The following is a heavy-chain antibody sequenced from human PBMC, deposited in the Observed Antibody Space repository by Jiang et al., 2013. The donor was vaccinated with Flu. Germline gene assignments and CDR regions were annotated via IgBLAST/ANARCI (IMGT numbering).Heavy chain of an antibody. CDR3: VRGGWSGYKNWFDP. D-gene: IGHD3-3*01. Sequence: GAEVKKPGESLKISCKASGYNFATYWIGWVRQMPGKGLEWMGIVYPIDSDTIYSPSFQGQVTISADKSINTAYLQWTSLKASDTAMYYCVRGGWSGYKNWFDPWGQGTLVTVSS. CDR2: VYPIDSDT. J-gene: IGHJ5*02. V-gene: IGHV5-51*01. CDR1: GYNFATYW.